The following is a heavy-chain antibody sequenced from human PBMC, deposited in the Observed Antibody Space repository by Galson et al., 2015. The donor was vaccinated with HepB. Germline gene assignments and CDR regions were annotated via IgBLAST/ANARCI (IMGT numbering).Heavy chain of an antibody. Sequence: SLRLSCAASGFTFSDFAMTWVRQAPGKGLEWVSTIDRSGGKTFSADYVRGRFTISRDNPKNTLYVQMNNLRADDTAVYYCVKDWGPADKCSDAGCRAYWGPGTLVTVSS. V-gene: IGHV3-23*01. J-gene: IGHJ4*02. CDR3: VKDWGPADKCSDAGCRAY. CDR2: IDRSGGKT. CDR1: GFTFSDFA. D-gene: IGHD3-16*01.